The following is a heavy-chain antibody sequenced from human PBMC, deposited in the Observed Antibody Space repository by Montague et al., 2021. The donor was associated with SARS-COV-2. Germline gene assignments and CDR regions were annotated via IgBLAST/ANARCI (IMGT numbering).Heavy chain of an antibody. CDR3: ARGGRVRFLEYGMDV. CDR1: GGSISSYY. D-gene: IGHD3-3*01. J-gene: IGHJ6*02. CDR2: IYYSGST. V-gene: IGHV4-59*01. Sequence: SETLSLTCTVSGGSISSYYWSWIRQPPGKGLEWIGYIYYSGSTNYNPSLKSRVTISVDTSKKQFSLKLSSVTAADTAVYYCARGGRVRFLEYGMDVWGQGTTVTVSS.